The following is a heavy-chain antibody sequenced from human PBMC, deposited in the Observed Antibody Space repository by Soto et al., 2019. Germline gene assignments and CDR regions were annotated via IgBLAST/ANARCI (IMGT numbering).Heavy chain of an antibody. CDR2: IYYSGST. CDR1: GGSISSGGYY. Sequence: SETLSLTCTVSGGSISSGGYYWSWIRQHPGKGLEWIGYIYYSGSTYYNPSLKSRVTISVDTSKNQFSLKLSSVTAADTAVYYCASSPQDYYYYGMDVWGQGTTVTVSS. V-gene: IGHV4-31*03. J-gene: IGHJ6*02. CDR3: ASSPQDYYYYGMDV.